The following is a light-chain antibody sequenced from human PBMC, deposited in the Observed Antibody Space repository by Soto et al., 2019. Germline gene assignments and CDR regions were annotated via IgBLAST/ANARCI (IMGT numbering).Light chain of an antibody. V-gene: IGKV2-30*02. J-gene: IGKJ2*01. CDR2: YVS. CDR1: QSLVHSDGIAY. Sequence: DVVMTQSPLSLPVTLGQPASISCRSNQSLVHSDGIAYFSWFQQRPGRSPRRLIYYVSNRDFGVPDRFSGSGSGTDFTLHISRVEAEDVGVYYCLQYTHWPHTFGQGTKVDIK. CDR3: LQYTHWPHT.